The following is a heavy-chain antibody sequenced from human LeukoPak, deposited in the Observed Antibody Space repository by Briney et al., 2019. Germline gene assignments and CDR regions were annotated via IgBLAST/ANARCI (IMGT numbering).Heavy chain of an antibody. CDR2: VYWDDDK. CDR3: VHVAVAVAQFDY. CDR1: GFSLSTSEVG. D-gene: IGHD4-23*01. V-gene: IGHV2-5*02. Sequence: SGPTLVNPTQTLTLTCTFSGFSLSTSEVGVGWIRQPPGKALEWLTLVYWDDDKLYSPSLRNRLTINKDTSKNQVVLTLTNVDPVDTATYYCVHVAVAVAQFDYWGLGIPVTVSS. J-gene: IGHJ4*02.